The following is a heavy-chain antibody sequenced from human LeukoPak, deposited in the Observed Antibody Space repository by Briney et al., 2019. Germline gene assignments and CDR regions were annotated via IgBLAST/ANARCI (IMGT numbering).Heavy chain of an antibody. CDR3: ARQPLELYNWNPFFDAFDI. V-gene: IGHV4-39*01. CDR1: GGSISSTSYY. D-gene: IGHD1-20*01. CDR2: IYYTGNT. J-gene: IGHJ3*02. Sequence: KPSETLSLTCTVSGGSISSTSYYWGWIRQPPGKGLGWIGSIYYTGNTYYNPSLKSRVTISVDTSKNQFSLKLSSVTAADTAVYYCARQPLELYNWNPFFDAFDIWGQGTMVTVSS.